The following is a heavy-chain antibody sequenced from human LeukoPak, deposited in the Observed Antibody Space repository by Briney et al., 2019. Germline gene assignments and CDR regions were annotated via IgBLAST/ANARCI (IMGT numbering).Heavy chain of an antibody. J-gene: IGHJ4*02. Sequence: SVKVSCKASGGTFSSYAIGWVRQAPGQGLEWMGGIIPIFGTANYAQKFQGRVTITTDESTSTAYMELSSLRSEDTAVYYCATESIAAAGTGGEFDYWGQGTLVTVSS. V-gene: IGHV1-69*05. CDR2: IIPIFGTA. CDR1: GGTFSSYA. D-gene: IGHD6-13*01. CDR3: ATESIAAAGTGGEFDY.